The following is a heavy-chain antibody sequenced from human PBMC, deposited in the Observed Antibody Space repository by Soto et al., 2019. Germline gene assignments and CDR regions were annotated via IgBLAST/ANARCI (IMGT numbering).Heavy chain of an antibody. V-gene: IGHV3-74*01. CDR1: GLTFSSDW. CDR2: IKGDGSST. D-gene: IGHD6-13*01. Sequence: LRLSCASSGLTFSSDWMHWVRQAPGKGLVWVSRIKGDGSSTTYADSVEGRFTISRDNAKNTLYLQMNSLRVEDTAVYYCARLSETSSTWGQGTLVTVSS. J-gene: IGHJ4*02. CDR3: ARLSETSST.